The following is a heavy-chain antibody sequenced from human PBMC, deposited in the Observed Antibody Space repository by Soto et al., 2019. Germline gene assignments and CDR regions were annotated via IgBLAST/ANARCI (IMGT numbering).Heavy chain of an antibody. CDR3: ARSGVTGIVIPSHWFDP. CDR2: ISSSGST. V-gene: IGHV4-31*03. CDR1: GDSIGGVGY. Sequence: TVSGDSIGGVGYWSWIRQFPGRGLEWIGGISSSGSTYYNPALNNRISLSLDTSQNQFSLKLLSVTAADTAIYYCARSGVTGIVIPSHWFDPWGQGTLVTVSS. J-gene: IGHJ5*02. D-gene: IGHD2-21*02.